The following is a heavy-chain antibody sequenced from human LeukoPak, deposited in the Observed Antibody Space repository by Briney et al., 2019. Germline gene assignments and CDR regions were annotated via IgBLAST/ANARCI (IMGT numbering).Heavy chain of an antibody. D-gene: IGHD3-3*01. Sequence: GGSLRLSCAASGFTFSSYGMHWVRQAPGKGLEWVAVIWYDGSNKYYADSVKGRFTISRDNSKNTLYLQMNSLRAEDTAVYYCAKDRVEYDFWSGSLAQTSPGFDPWGQGTLVTVSS. CDR2: IWYDGSNK. V-gene: IGHV3-33*06. J-gene: IGHJ5*02. CDR3: AKDRVEYDFWSGSLAQTSPGFDP. CDR1: GFTFSSYG.